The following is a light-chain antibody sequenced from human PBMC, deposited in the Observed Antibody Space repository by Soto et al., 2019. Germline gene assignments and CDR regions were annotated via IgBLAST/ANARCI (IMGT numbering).Light chain of an antibody. Sequence: ETVLTQSPATLSLSPGERATLSCRASQSVGSYLAWYQQKPGQAPRLLIYDASTRATGTPARFSGSGSGTDFTLTISSLATEDFAVYYCQQRSNWPPLLTFGGGTKVEIK. CDR1: QSVGSY. J-gene: IGKJ4*01. V-gene: IGKV3-11*01. CDR3: QQRSNWPPLLT. CDR2: DAS.